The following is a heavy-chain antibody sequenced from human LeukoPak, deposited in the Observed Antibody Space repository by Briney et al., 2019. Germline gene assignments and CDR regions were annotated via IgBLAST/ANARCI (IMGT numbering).Heavy chain of an antibody. V-gene: IGHV4-38-2*02. CDR2: IYHSGST. D-gene: IGHD5-18*01. CDR3: ARDLSNSYGRLDY. Sequence: SETLSLTCTVSGFSISSGYYWGWLRPPPGKGLEGIGSIYHSGSTYYHPSLKSRVTISVDTSKNQFSLRLTSVTAADTAVYYCARDLSNSYGRLDYWGQGTLVTVSS. J-gene: IGHJ4*02. CDR1: GFSISSGYY.